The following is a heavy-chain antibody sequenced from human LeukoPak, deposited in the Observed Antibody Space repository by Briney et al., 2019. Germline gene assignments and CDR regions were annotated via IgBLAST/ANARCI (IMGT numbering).Heavy chain of an antibody. V-gene: IGHV4-4*07. CDR1: GGSISSYY. CDR3: ARYSSSWDPSDY. Sequence: PSETLSLTCTVSGGSISSYYWSWIRQPAGKGLEWIGRIYTSGSTNYIPSLKSRVTMSVDTSKNQFSLKLSPVTAADTAVYYCARYSSSWDPSDYWGQGTLVTVSS. CDR2: IYTSGST. J-gene: IGHJ4*02. D-gene: IGHD6-13*01.